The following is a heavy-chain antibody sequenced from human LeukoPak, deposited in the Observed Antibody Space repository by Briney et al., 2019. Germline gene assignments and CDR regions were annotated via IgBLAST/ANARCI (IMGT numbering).Heavy chain of an antibody. CDR2: INPSGGST. D-gene: IGHD4-23*01. CDR3: ASRSTVANFPLDY. V-gene: IGHV1-46*01. CDR1: GYTFTSYY. J-gene: IGHJ4*02. Sequence: GSVKVSCKASGYTFTSYYMHWVRQAPGQGHEWMGIINPSGGSTSYAQKFQGRVTMTRDTSTSTVYMELSSLRSEDTAVYYCASRSTVANFPLDYWGQGTLVTVSS.